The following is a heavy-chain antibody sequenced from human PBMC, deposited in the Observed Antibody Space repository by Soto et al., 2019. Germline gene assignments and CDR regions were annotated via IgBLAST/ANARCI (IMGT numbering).Heavy chain of an antibody. CDR1: GFTFSSYD. CDR2: ISGSGGST. V-gene: IGHV3-23*01. Sequence: EVQLLESGGGLVQPGGSLRLSCAASGFTFSSYDMSWVRQAPGKGLEWVSAISGSGGSTYYADTVMGRFTISRDNSKNTRYLQTNSLRAEDTAVYYCAKDRATVAPHYMDAWGKGTTVTVTS. J-gene: IGHJ6*03. CDR3: AKDRATVAPHYMDA. D-gene: IGHD4-4*01.